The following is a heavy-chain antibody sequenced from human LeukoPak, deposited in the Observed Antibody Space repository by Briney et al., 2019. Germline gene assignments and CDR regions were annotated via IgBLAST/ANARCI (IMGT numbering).Heavy chain of an antibody. CDR2: IKEDGSEK. D-gene: IGHD3-22*01. J-gene: IGHJ4*02. CDR3: ARVRVYYYDSSGYSDY. Sequence: GGSLRLSCAASGFRFSRYWMSWVRQAPGKGLEWVANIKEDGSEKYYVDSVKGRFSISRGNAKNSLYLQMKSLRAEDTAVYYCARVRVYYYDSSGYSDYWGQGTLVTVSS. CDR1: GFRFSRYW. V-gene: IGHV3-7*01.